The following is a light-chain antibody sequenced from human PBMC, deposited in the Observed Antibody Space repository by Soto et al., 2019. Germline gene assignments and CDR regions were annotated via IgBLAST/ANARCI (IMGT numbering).Light chain of an antibody. CDR3: EQYGSSPLT. V-gene: IGKV3-20*01. Sequence: EIVLTQSPGTLSLSPGERATLSCRASQSVSSSYLAWYQQKPGQAPRLLIYGASSRATGIPDRFSASGSGTDFTLTISRLEPEDVSVSYCEQYGSSPLTFGGGTKVEIK. CDR1: QSVSSSY. CDR2: GAS. J-gene: IGKJ4*01.